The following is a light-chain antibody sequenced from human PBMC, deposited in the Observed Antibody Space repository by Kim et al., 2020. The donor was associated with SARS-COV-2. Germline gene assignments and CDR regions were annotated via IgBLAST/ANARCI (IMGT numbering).Light chain of an antibody. V-gene: IGKV1-9*01. Sequence: SASVGDRVTITCRASQDSSRYLVWYQQKSGKAPKLLIYAASSLQSEVPSRFSGSGSGTDFTLPISSLQPEDSATYYCQQLNSYPFTFGQGTKLEI. CDR2: AAS. CDR3: QQLNSYPFT. J-gene: IGKJ2*01. CDR1: QDSSRY.